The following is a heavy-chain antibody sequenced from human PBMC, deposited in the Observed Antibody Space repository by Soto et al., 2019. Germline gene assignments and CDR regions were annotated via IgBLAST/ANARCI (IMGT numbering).Heavy chain of an antibody. V-gene: IGHV1-3*01. CDR2: INAGXGNK. Sequence: ASXKXACEGAWWRVSVKAMEVVRQAPGQRLEWMGXINAGXGNKKYSQNFXXRVNITRXXSASKAYMELSSLRSEDKAVYYCARSPASSYGDYWGQGTLVTVS. D-gene: IGHD5-18*01. CDR3: ARSPASSYGDY. CDR1: WWRVSVKA. J-gene: IGHJ4*02.